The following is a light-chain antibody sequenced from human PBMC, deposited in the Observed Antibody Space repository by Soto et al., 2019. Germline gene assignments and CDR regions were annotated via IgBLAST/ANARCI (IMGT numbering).Light chain of an antibody. Sequence: QSALTQPASVSGSPGQSITISCTGTSSDVGDYNYVSWYQQHPGKAPKLMIYEVSNRPSGVSNRFSGSKSGNTASLIVSGLQAEDEADYYCSSYTSSSTPVVFGGGTKLTVL. CDR2: EVS. V-gene: IGLV2-14*01. J-gene: IGLJ2*01. CDR3: SSYTSSSTPVV. CDR1: SSDVGDYNY.